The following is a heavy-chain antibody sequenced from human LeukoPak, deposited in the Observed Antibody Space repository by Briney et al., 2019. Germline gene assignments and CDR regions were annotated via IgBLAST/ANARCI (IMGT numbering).Heavy chain of an antibody. Sequence: GGSLRLSCAASGFTFSSYAMHWVRQAPGKGLEWVAVISYDGSNKYYVDSVKGRFTISRDNSKNTLYLQMNSLRAEDTAVYYCARDWDTASRYGMGVWGQGTTVTVSS. D-gene: IGHD5-18*01. J-gene: IGHJ6*02. CDR2: ISYDGSNK. CDR1: GFTFSSYA. CDR3: ARDWDTASRYGMGV. V-gene: IGHV3-30-3*01.